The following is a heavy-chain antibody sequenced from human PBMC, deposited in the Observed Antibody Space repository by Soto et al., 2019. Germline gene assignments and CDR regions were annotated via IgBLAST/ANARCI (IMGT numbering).Heavy chain of an antibody. CDR1: GFTFSRYA. CDR3: AKDRLGDYYYYGMDV. J-gene: IGHJ6*02. D-gene: IGHD4-17*01. V-gene: IGHV3-23*01. CDR2: IGDRGTTT. Sequence: EVQLLQSGGGLVQPGGSLRLSCVGSGFTFSRYAMIWVRQTPGKALEWVSGIGDRGTTTYYADSVKGRFTISRDNSGNTLFLQMNSLRAEDTAVYYCAKDRLGDYYYYGMDVWGQGTTVTVS.